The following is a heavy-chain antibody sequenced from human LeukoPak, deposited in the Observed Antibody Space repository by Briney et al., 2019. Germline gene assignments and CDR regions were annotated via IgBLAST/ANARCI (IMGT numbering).Heavy chain of an antibody. CDR1: GFTFSSYA. CDR3: AKDQGSSAVATMVSSPPRKDYYYYYMDV. Sequence: PGGSLRLSCAASGFTFSSYAIHWVRQAPGKGLEWVAVISYDGSNKYYADSVKGRFTISRDYSKNTLYLQMNSLRAEDTAVYYCAKDQGSSAVATMVSSPPRKDYYYYYMDVWGKGTTVTVSS. J-gene: IGHJ6*03. D-gene: IGHD5-12*01. CDR2: ISYDGSNK. V-gene: IGHV3-30-3*01.